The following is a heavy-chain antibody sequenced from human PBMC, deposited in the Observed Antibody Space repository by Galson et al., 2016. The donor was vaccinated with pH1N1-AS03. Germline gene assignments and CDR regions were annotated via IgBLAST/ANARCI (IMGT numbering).Heavy chain of an antibody. D-gene: IGHD5-18*01. V-gene: IGHV3-23*01. Sequence: SLRLSCAASGFSFSSYAMSWVRQAPGKGLQWVSSITSGGNTYYADSVKGRFTVSRDNSKNTLYLQMNGLRSKDTAIYYCANPRASGTTMVTRLDYWGQGILVTVSS. CDR2: ITSGGNT. J-gene: IGHJ4*02. CDR1: GFSFSSYA. CDR3: ANPRASGTTMVTRLDY.